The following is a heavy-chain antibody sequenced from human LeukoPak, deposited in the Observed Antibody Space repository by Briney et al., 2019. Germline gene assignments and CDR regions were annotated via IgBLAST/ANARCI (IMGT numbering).Heavy chain of an antibody. CDR3: AKDPSSGWYVLVDY. J-gene: IGHJ4*02. V-gene: IGHV3-66*02. Sequence: GGSLRLSCAASGFTVSTNYMSWVRQAPGKGLEWVSVIYSGGSTYYADSVKGRFTISRDNSKNTLYLQMNSLRAEDTAVYYCAKDPSSGWYVLVDYWGQGTLVTVSS. CDR2: IYSGGST. CDR1: GFTVSTNY. D-gene: IGHD6-19*01.